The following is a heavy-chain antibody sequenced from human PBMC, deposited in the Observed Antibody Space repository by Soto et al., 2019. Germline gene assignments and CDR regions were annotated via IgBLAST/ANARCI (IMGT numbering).Heavy chain of an antibody. J-gene: IGHJ6*02. D-gene: IGHD4-17*01. Sequence: EVQLLESGGGLVQPGGSLRLSCAASGFTFSSYAMTWVRQAPGKGLEWVSTISGSGGRTYYADSVKGRFTISRDNSQNTLYLQMNSLRAEDTAVYYCAKDPYDYGDYYYGMDVWGQGTTVTVSS. CDR1: GFTFSSYA. CDR3: AKDPYDYGDYYYGMDV. V-gene: IGHV3-23*01. CDR2: ISGSGGRT.